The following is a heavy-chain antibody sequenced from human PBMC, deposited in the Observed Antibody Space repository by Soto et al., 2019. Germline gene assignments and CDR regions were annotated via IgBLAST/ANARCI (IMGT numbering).Heavy chain of an antibody. Sequence: EVQLVESGGGLVKPGGFLRLSCAASGFTFSSYSMNWVRQAPGKGLEWVSSISSSSSYIYYADSVKGRFTISRDNAKNSLYLQMNSLRAEDTAVYYCAADAGGYDSSVSWFDPWGQGTLVTVSS. CDR1: GFTFSSYS. D-gene: IGHD3-22*01. J-gene: IGHJ5*02. CDR3: AADAGGYDSSVSWFDP. V-gene: IGHV3-21*01. CDR2: ISSSSSYI.